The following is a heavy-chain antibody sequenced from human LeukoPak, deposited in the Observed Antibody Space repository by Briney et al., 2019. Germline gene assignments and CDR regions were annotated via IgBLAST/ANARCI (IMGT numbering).Heavy chain of an antibody. CDR2: INPNSGGT. J-gene: IGHJ3*02. Sequence: ASVKVSCKASGYTFTGYYMHWVRQAPGQGLEWMGWINPNSGGTNYAQKFQGRVTMTRDTSISTAYMELSRLRSDDTAVYYCARDLRGFTHAFDIWGQGTMVTVSS. V-gene: IGHV1-2*02. CDR3: ARDLRGFTHAFDI. CDR1: GYTFTGYY.